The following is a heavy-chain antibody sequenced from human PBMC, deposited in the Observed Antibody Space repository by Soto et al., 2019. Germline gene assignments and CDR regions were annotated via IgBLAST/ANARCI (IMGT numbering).Heavy chain of an antibody. D-gene: IGHD2-2*02. CDR2: IYYSGST. CDR1: GGSSSRSTYY. Sequence: PSETLSLTCTVAGGSSSRSTYYWGWIRQPPGKGLEWIGSIYYSGSTYYSPSLKSRVTISVDTSKNQFSLKLSSVTAADTAVYYCPRQVPPAIRLGLFDPWGQGTLVTVSS. J-gene: IGHJ5*02. CDR3: PRQVPPAIRLGLFDP. V-gene: IGHV4-39*01.